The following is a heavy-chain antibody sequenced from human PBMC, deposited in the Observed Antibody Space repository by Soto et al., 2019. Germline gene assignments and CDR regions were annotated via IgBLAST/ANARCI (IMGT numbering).Heavy chain of an antibody. J-gene: IGHJ4*02. D-gene: IGHD5-12*01. CDR3: AKGVASSD. CDR2: INPLFRTP. CDR1: GGSFTTDS. V-gene: IGHV1-69*01. Sequence: QVHLVQSEAEVRKAGSSVKVSCKSSGGSFTTDSIIWVRQAPGQGLEWMGGINPLFRTPVYAQKFQGRVTISADESTSAAHLEVTGLTPEDTAVYFCAKGVASSDWGQGTPVTVSS.